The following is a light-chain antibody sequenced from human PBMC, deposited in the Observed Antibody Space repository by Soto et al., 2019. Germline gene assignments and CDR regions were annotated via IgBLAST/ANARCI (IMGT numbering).Light chain of an antibody. Sequence: ILMTQSPLSLSVTSGEAASISCRSSQILLHSNGYHNVHWYLQMPVQSPQLLIYLGSNRAPGVPDTFSGSGSGTDFTLKISRVEAEDVGIYYCMRSLEIFSFGPGRRLEIK. V-gene: IGKV2-28*01. CDR3: MRSLEIFS. CDR1: QILLHSNGYHN. CDR2: LGS. J-gene: IGKJ5*01.